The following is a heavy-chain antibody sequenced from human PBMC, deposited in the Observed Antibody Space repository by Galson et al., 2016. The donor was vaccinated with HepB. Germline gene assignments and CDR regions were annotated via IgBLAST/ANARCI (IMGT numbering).Heavy chain of an antibody. Sequence: SLRLSCAASGFTFSSYWMHWVRQAPGRGLVWVSRINNDGSNRGYADSVKGRFTISRDNAKNTLYLQMIRPRAEDTAVYYCVRGRDCTTTSCYDRPLDYWGQGALVTVPS. CDR1: GFTFSSYW. J-gene: IGHJ4*02. CDR2: INNDGSNR. D-gene: IGHD2-2*01. V-gene: IGHV3-74*01. CDR3: VRGRDCTTTSCYDRPLDY.